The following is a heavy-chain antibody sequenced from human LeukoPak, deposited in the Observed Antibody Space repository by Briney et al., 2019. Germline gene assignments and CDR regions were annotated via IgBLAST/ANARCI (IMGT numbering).Heavy chain of an antibody. CDR2: INHSGST. CDR1: GGSFSGYY. CDR3: SAASIYCGGDCYSSHDAFDI. J-gene: IGHJ3*02. D-gene: IGHD2-21*01. Sequence: PSETLSLTCAVYGGSFSGYYRSWIRQPPGKGLEWIGEINHSGSTNYNPSLKSRVTISVDTSKNQFSLKLSSVTAADTAVYYCSAASIYCGGDCYSSHDAFDIWGQGTMVTVSS. V-gene: IGHV4-34*01.